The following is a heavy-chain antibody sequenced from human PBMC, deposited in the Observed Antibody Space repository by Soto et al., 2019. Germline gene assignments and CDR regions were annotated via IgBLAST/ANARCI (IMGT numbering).Heavy chain of an antibody. J-gene: IGHJ4*02. CDR2: INAGNGNT. D-gene: IGHD3-10*01. Sequence: ASVKVSCKASGYTFTSYAMHWVRQAPGQRLEWMGWINAGNGNTKYSQKFQGRVTITRDKSASKAYMELSSLRFEDTAVYYCARDPDLLWFGELSHLDYWGQGTLVTVSS. V-gene: IGHV1-3*01. CDR3: ARDPDLLWFGELSHLDY. CDR1: GYTFTSYA.